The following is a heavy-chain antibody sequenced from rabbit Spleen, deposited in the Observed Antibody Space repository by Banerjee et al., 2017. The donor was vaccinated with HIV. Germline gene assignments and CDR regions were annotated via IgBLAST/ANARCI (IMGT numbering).Heavy chain of an antibody. CDR2: IYGGSSGAT. V-gene: IGHV1S40*01. D-gene: IGHD6-1*01. CDR3: ARGSGGGVDGWVDYFDL. J-gene: IGHJ4*01. Sequence: QSLEESGGDLVKPGASLTLTCKASGVSFSSSYWICWVRQAPGKGLEWIACIYGGSSGATHYASWAKGRFTISKPSSTTVTLQMTSLTAADTATYFCARGSGGGVDGWVDYFDLWGPGTLVTVS. CDR1: GVSFSSSYW.